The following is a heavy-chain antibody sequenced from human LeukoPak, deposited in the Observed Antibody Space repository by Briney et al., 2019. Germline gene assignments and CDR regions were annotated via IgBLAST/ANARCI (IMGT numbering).Heavy chain of an antibody. V-gene: IGHV3-15*01. J-gene: IGHJ4*02. CDR3: AKDLVWRPQRQQLSPSFDY. Sequence: GGSLRLSCAASGFTFSNAWMTWVRQTPGKGLEWVGRINSKTDGGTTDYAAPVKGRFTISRDDSKNMLYLQMNSLRAEDTAVYYCAKDLVWRPQRQQLSPSFDYWGQGTLVTVSS. D-gene: IGHD6-13*01. CDR2: INSKTDGGTT. CDR1: GFTFSNAW.